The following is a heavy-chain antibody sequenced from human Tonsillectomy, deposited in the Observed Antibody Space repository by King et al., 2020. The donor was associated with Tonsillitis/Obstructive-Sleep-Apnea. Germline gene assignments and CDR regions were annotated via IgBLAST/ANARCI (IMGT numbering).Heavy chain of an antibody. CDR3: ARVYPPNYYDSRGYTFDY. CDR1: GGSISRYY. V-gene: IGHV4-59*01. J-gene: IGHJ4*02. Sequence: VQLQESGPGLVKPSETLSLTCTVSGGSISRYYWSWIRQPPGKGLEWIGSIYYSGGTNYSPSLKSRVAISVDTSKNQFFLQLRSVTAADPAVYYCARVYPPNYYDSRGYTFDYWGQGTLVTVSS. D-gene: IGHD3-22*01. CDR2: IYYSGGT.